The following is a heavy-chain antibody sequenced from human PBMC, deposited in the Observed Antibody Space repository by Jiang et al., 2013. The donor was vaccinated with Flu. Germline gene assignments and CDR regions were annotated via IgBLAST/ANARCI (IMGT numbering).Heavy chain of an antibody. V-gene: IGHV3-11*01. CDR2: ISDGGTTI. D-gene: IGHD2-2*01. J-gene: IGHJ4*02. Sequence: GKGLEWVSYISDGGTTIYYADSVKGRFTISRDNTKNSLYLQMNSLSAEDTAVYYCARDHCSSISCHLVLPDYWGQGTLVTVSS. CDR3: ARDHCSSISCHLVLPDY.